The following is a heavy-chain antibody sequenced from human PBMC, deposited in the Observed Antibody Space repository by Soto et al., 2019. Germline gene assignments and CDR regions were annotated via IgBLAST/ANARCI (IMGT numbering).Heavy chain of an antibody. Sequence: QVQLQESGPGLVKPSQTLSLTCTVSGGSITTGGYYCSWIRHHPGKGLEWIGYIYYSGSTSYNPSLKSRITMSVDTSKNQFSLKLNSVTDADTAVYYCARDDTRAGYDYWGQGTLVTVSS. V-gene: IGHV4-31*03. CDR1: GGSITTGGYY. J-gene: IGHJ4*02. D-gene: IGHD5-18*01. CDR3: ARDDTRAGYDY. CDR2: IYYSGST.